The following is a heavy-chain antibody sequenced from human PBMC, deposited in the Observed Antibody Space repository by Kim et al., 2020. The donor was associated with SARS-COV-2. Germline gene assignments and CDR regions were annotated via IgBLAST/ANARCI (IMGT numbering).Heavy chain of an antibody. CDR2: IYYSGST. D-gene: IGHD3-22*01. Sequence: SETLSLTCTVSGGSISSGGYYWSWIRQHPGKGLEWIGYIYYSGSTYYNPSLKSRVTISVDTSKNQFSLKLSSVTAADTAVYYCASHHYYDSSGYYQGGFDYWGQGTLVTVSS. CDR3: ASHHYYDSSGYYQGGFDY. J-gene: IGHJ4*02. V-gene: IGHV4-31*03. CDR1: GGSISSGGYY.